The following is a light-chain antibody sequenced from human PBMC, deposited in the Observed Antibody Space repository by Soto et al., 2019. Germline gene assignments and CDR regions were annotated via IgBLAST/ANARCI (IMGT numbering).Light chain of an antibody. J-gene: IGKJ1*01. V-gene: IGKV1-39*01. CDR1: QSISSY. CDR2: AAS. CDR3: QQSYSMPVT. Sequence: DIQLTQSPSSLSASVGDRVTITCRASQSISSYLNWYQQKPGKAPNLLIYAASSLQGGVPSRFSGSGSGTDSTLTISSLQPEDFATYSCQQSYSMPVTFGQGTKVDIK.